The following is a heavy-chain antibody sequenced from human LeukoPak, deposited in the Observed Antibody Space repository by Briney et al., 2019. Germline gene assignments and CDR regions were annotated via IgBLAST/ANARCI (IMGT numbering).Heavy chain of an antibody. CDR1: SGSISSYY. D-gene: IGHD5-12*01. CDR3: ARLYGGYGNFDY. J-gene: IGHJ4*02. Sequence: SETLSLTCTVSSGSISSYYWSWIRQPPGKGLEWIGYISNTGKTDYNPSLKSRVTISVDTSKNQFSLKLSSVTAADTAVYYCARLYGGYGNFDYWGQGTLVTVSS. V-gene: IGHV4-59*08. CDR2: ISNTGKT.